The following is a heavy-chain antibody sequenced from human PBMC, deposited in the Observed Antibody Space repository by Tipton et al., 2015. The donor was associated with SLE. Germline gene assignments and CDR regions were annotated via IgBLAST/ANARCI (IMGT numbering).Heavy chain of an antibody. D-gene: IGHD4-11*01. V-gene: IGHV4-31*03. CDR2: IYYSGST. Sequence: GLVKPSGTLSLTCTVSGDSINSDGYFWTWIRQPPGKGLEWIGYIYYSGSTYYNPSLQSRLTMSVDTSRNQFSLKLTSVTAADTAVYFCARFDYSNWDDDWGQGTLVTVSS. CDR1: GDSINSDGYF. CDR3: ARFDYSNWDDD. J-gene: IGHJ5*02.